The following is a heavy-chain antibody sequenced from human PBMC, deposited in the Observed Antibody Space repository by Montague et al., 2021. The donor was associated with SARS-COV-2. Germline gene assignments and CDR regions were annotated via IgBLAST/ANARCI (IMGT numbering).Heavy chain of an antibody. CDR3: ARQPTLEYCGGDCYLDAFDI. Sequence: TLSLTCTVSGGSISSGGYYWSWIRQHPGRGLEWIGYIHYSESTYYNPSLKSRVTISVGTSKNQLSLRLSAVTAAGTAVYYCARQPTLEYCGGDCYLDAFDIWGQGTLVTVSS. D-gene: IGHD2-21*02. J-gene: IGHJ3*02. CDR2: IHYSEST. CDR1: GGSISSGGYY. V-gene: IGHV4-31*03.